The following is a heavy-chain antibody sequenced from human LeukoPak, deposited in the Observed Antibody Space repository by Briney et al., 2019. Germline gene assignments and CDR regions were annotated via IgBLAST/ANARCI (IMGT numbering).Heavy chain of an antibody. V-gene: IGHV4-39*01. CDR2: IYYSGST. CDR1: GGSIGSSSYY. CDR3: ARHVWGSYRYFDY. D-gene: IGHD3-16*02. J-gene: IGHJ4*02. Sequence: SETLSLTCTVSGGSIGSSSYYWGWIRQPPGKGLEWIGSIYYSGSTYYNPSLKSRVTISADTSKNQFSLKLSSVTAADTAVHYCARHVWGSYRYFDYWAREPWSPSPQ.